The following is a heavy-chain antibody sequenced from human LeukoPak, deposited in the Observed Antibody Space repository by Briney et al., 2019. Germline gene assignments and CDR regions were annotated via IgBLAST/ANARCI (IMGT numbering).Heavy chain of an antibody. CDR2: ISYDGSNK. CDR3: AKERYGSGSFLLYPVDY. CDR1: GFTFSSSG. D-gene: IGHD3-10*01. J-gene: IGHJ4*02. Sequence: GGSLRLSCAASGFTFSSSGMHWVRQAPGKGLEWVAVISYDGSNKYYADSVKGRFTISRDNSKNTLYLQMNSLRAEDTAVYYCAKERYGSGSFLLYPVDYWGQGTLVTVSS. V-gene: IGHV3-30*18.